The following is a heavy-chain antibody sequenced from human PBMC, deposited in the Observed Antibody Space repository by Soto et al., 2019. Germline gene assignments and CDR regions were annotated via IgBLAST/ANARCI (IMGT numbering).Heavy chain of an antibody. Sequence: SETLSLTCTVSGGSISSSSYYWGWIRQPPGKGLEWIGSIYYSGSTYYNPSLKSRVTISVDTSKNQFSLKLSSVTAADTAVYYCARHLSPLARYSGYAYYFDYWGQGTLVTVSS. V-gene: IGHV4-39*01. CDR3: ARHLSPLARYSGYAYYFDY. J-gene: IGHJ4*02. D-gene: IGHD5-12*01. CDR2: IYYSGST. CDR1: GGSISSSSYY.